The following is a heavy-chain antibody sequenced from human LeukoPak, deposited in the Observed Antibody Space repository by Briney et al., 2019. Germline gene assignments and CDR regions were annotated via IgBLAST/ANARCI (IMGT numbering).Heavy chain of an antibody. J-gene: IGHJ4*02. V-gene: IGHV3-30*02. D-gene: IGHD3-22*01. CDR1: GFTFSGYG. Sequence: GGSLRLSCAASGFTFSGYGMHWVRQAPGKGLEWVAFIRYDGSNKYYADSVKGRFTISRDNSKNTLYLQMNSLRAEDTAVYYCAKDCDSSGYYPYYFDYWGQGTLVTVSS. CDR3: AKDCDSSGYYPYYFDY. CDR2: IRYDGSNK.